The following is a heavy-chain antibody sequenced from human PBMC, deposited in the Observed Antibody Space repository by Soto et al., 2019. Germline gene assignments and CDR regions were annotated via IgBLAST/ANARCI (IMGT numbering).Heavy chain of an antibody. V-gene: IGHV4-59*02. CDR3: ARGVGSSPPQY. CDR2: IYASGSP. D-gene: IGHD1-26*01. CDR1: GGSVSVYY. J-gene: IGHJ4*02. Sequence: SETLSLTCTISGGSVSVYYWSWMRQSTGQGLEWIGYIYASGSPYYNPSLRSRVTISADTSKNQISLKLTSPTAADTAVYYCARGVGSSPPQYWGRGTLVTVSS.